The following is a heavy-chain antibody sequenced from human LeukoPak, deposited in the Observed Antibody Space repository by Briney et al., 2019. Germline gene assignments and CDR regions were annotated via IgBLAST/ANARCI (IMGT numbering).Heavy chain of an antibody. V-gene: IGHV3-64*01. CDR1: GFTFSSYA. J-gene: IGHJ4*02. D-gene: IGHD5-18*01. CDR2: ISSNGGST. Sequence: GGSLRLSCTASGFTFSSYAMHWVRQAPGKGLEYVSAISSNGGSTYYANSVKGRFTISRDNSKNTLYLQMGSLRPEDMAVYYCARGGVGLTAMVGPFDYWGQGTLVTVSS. CDR3: ARGGVGLTAMVGPFDY.